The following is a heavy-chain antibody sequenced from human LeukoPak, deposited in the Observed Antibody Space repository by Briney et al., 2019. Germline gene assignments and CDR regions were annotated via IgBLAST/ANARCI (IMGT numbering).Heavy chain of an antibody. J-gene: IGHJ5*02. D-gene: IGHD3-9*01. V-gene: IGHV1-18*01. Sequence: ASVKVSCKASGYTFTSYGISWVRQAPGQGLEWMGWISAYNGNTNYAQKLQGRVTMTTDTSTSTAYMELRSLRSDDTAVYYCARDVVLRYFDWLLPNWFDPWGQGTLVTVSS. CDR3: ARDVVLRYFDWLLPNWFDP. CDR2: ISAYNGNT. CDR1: GYTFTSYG.